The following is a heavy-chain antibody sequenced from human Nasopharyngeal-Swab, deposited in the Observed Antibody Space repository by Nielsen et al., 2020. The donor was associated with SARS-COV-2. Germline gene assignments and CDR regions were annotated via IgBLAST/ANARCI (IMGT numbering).Heavy chain of an antibody. V-gene: IGHV3-7*01. CDR2: IQTDGTEQ. Sequence: GESLKISCAASGFTFSPFWMTWVRQAPGKGLEWVATIQTDGTEQHSVDSVKGRFTISRDNGKNSLYLQMNSLRVEDTAVYYCARENHGVFDNWGQGTLVTVSS. J-gene: IGHJ4*02. CDR1: GFTFSPFW. CDR3: ARENHGVFDN.